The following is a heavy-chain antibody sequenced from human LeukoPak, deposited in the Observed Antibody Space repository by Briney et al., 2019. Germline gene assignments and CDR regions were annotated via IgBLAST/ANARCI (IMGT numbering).Heavy chain of an antibody. CDR1: GFSFSSYA. Sequence: GGSLRLSCAASGFSFSSYAMSWVRRAPGKGLEWVSGISGSGGSTYYADSVKGRFTISRDNSKNTLYLQMNSLRAEDTAVYYCAKGRTGYYFDYWGQGTLVTVSS. CDR2: ISGSGGST. V-gene: IGHV3-23*01. J-gene: IGHJ4*02. CDR3: AKGRTGYYFDY. D-gene: IGHD1-1*01.